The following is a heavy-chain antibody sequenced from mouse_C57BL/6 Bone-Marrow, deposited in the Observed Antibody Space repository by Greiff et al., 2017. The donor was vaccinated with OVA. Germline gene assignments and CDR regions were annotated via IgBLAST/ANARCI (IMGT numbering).Heavy chain of an antibody. V-gene: IGHV5-17*01. Sequence: EVKLVESGGGLVKPGGSLKLSCAASGFTFSDYGMHWVRQAPEKGLEWVAYISSGSSTIYYADTVKGRFTISRDNAKTTLFLQMTSLRAEDSAMYYCARTYYGSSDGYFDVWGTGTTVTVSS. CDR3: ARTYYGSSDGYFDV. CDR2: ISSGSSTI. J-gene: IGHJ1*03. D-gene: IGHD1-1*01. CDR1: GFTFSDYG.